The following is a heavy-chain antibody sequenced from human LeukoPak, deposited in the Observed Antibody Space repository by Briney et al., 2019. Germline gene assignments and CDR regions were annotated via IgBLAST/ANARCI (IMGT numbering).Heavy chain of an antibody. D-gene: IGHD5-24*01. V-gene: IGHV3-30*04. J-gene: IGHJ4*02. CDR3: AKGGRWLQFDY. CDR1: GFTFSSYV. CDR2: ISYDGSNE. Sequence: GGSLRLSCAASGFTFSSYVMHWVRQAPGKGLEWVAIISYDGSNEYYADSVKGRFTISRDNSKNTLYLQMNSLRAEDTAVYYCAKGGRWLQFDYWGQGTLVTVSS.